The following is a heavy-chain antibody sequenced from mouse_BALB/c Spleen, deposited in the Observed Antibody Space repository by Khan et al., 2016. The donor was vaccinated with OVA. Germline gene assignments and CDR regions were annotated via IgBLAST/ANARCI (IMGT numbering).Heavy chain of an antibody. CDR1: GYTFTSYV. V-gene: IGHV1S136*01. CDR2: IHPYNDGT. D-gene: IGHD2-4*01. CDR3: ASGFYYDYDGWYFDV. J-gene: IGHJ1*01. Sequence: EVQLQESGPELVKPGASVKMSCKASGYTFTSYVMHWVKQKPGQGLEWIGYIHPYNDGTKYNEKFKGKATLTSDKYSRTADMELSSLTSEDSAVYFCASGFYYDYDGWYFDVWGAGSTVTVSS.